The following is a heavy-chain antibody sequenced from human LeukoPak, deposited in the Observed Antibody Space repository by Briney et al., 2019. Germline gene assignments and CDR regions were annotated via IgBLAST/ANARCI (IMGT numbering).Heavy chain of an antibody. CDR2: ISGSGGST. D-gene: IGHD6-19*01. CDR3: AKEGPAVAGQNSLSADYGMDV. V-gene: IGHV3-23*01. Sequence: GGSLRLSCAASGFTFSSYAMSWVRQAPGKGLEWVSAISGSGGSTYYADSVKGRFTISRDNSKNTLYLQMNSLRAEDTAVCYCAKEGPAVAGQNSLSADYGMDVWGQGTTVTVSS. J-gene: IGHJ6*02. CDR1: GFTFSSYA.